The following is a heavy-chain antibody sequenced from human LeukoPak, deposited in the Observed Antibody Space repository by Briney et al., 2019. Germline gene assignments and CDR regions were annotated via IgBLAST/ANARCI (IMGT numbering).Heavy chain of an antibody. CDR3: AKGRGWELPYYFDY. CDR2: IKKTGSET. V-gene: IGHV3-7*03. D-gene: IGHD1-26*01. J-gene: IGHJ4*02. Sequence: GGSLRLSCAASGFTFSHFWMSWVRQAPGKGLEWVAYIKKTGSETYYVDSVKGRFTITRDNTRNSLFLQMNSLRAEDTALYYCAKGRGWELPYYFDYWGQGTLVTVSS. CDR1: GFTFSHFW.